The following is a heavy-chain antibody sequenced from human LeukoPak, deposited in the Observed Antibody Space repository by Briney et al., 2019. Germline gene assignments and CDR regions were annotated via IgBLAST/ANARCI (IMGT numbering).Heavy chain of an antibody. D-gene: IGHD2-2*01. CDR1: GGSMSGYY. CDR2: ISSSSSYI. V-gene: IGHV3-21*01. J-gene: IGHJ2*01. Sequence: ETLSLTCRVSGGSMSGYYWSWVRQAPGKGLEWASSISSSSSYIYYADSVKGRFTISRDNAKNSLYLQMNSLRAEDTAVYYCARDSTVGSFFDLWGRGTLVTVSS. CDR3: ARDSTVGSFFDL.